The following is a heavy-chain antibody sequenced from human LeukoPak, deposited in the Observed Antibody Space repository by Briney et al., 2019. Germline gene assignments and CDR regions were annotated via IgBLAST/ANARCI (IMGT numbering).Heavy chain of an antibody. Sequence: PGGSLRLSCAASGFTPCSYAMSRVRQAPGEGLEWVSAISGSGGSTYYADSVKGRFTISRDNSKNTLYLQMNSLRAEDTAVYYCAKARGTAHYFDYWGQGTLVTVSS. CDR2: ISGSGGST. CDR3: AKARGTAHYFDY. CDR1: GFTPCSYA. J-gene: IGHJ4*02. V-gene: IGHV3-23*01.